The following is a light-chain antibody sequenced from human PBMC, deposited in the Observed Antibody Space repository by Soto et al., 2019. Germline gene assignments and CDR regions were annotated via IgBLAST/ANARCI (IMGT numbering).Light chain of an antibody. CDR2: TNN. V-gene: IGLV1-44*01. J-gene: IGLJ3*02. CDR1: SSNIGSNT. CDR3: AAWDDSLNGRV. Sequence: QSVLTQPPSASGTPGQRVTISCSGSSSNIGSNTVNWYQQLPGTAPKLLIYTNNQRPSGVPDRFSGSKSGTSASLAISGLQSDDEPDYYCAAWDDSLNGRVFGGGTKLTVL.